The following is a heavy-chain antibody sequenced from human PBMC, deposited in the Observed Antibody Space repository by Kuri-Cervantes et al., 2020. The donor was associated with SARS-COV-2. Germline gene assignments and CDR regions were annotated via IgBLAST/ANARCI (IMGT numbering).Heavy chain of an antibody. V-gene: IGHV1-69*13. J-gene: IGHJ4*02. CDR1: GYTFSSYG. D-gene: IGHD5-18*01. CDR3: AREAGYSTYVSQSYYLDY. Sequence: SVKVSCKASGYTFSSYGISWVRQAPGQGLEWMGRIIPIFGTANYAQKFQGRVTITADESTSTAYMELSSLRSEDTAVYYCAREAGYSTYVSQSYYLDYWGQGTLVTVSS. CDR2: IIPIFGTA.